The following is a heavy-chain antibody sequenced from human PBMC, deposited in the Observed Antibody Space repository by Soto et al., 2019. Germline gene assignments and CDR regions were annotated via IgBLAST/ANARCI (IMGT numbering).Heavy chain of an antibody. D-gene: IGHD4-4*01. V-gene: IGHV4-34*01. CDR2: INHSGST. Sequence: SETLSLTCAFYGGSFSGYYWSWIRQPPGKGLEWIGEINHSGSTNYNPSLKSRVTISVDTSKNQFSLKLSSVTAADTAVYYCARVPTVTTRLYYYYMDVWGKGTTVTVSS. J-gene: IGHJ6*03. CDR1: GGSFSGYY. CDR3: ARVPTVTTRLYYYYMDV.